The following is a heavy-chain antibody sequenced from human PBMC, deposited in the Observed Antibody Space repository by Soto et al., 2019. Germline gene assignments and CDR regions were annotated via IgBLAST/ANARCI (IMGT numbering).Heavy chain of an antibody. D-gene: IGHD3-9*01. J-gene: IGHJ5*02. CDR3: ARDLGDDILTGYPTSWFDP. CDR2: IYYSGST. CDR1: GGSISSSSYY. V-gene: IGHV4-39*07. Sequence: PSDTLSLTCTVSGGSISSSSYYWGWIRQPPGKGLEWIGNIYYSGSTNYNPSLKSRVTISVDTSKNQFSLKLSSVTAADTAVYYCARDLGDDILTGYPTSWFDPWGQGTLVTVSS.